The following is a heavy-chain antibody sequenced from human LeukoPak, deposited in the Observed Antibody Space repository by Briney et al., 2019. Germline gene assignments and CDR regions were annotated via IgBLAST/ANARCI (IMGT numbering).Heavy chain of an antibody. D-gene: IGHD3-22*01. Sequence: GGSLRLSCAASGFTFSSYSMNWVRQAPGKGLEWISYITTSGGAKNYADSVKGRFTISRDNAKNSLYLQMNSLRDEDTAVYYCARDRSSSGYYPFDYWGQGTLVTVSS. V-gene: IGHV3-48*02. CDR1: GFTFSSYS. CDR2: ITTSGGAK. J-gene: IGHJ4*02. CDR3: ARDRSSSGYYPFDY.